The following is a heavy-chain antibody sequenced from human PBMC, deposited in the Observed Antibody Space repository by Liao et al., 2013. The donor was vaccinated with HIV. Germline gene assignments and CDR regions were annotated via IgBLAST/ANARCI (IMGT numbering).Heavy chain of an antibody. Sequence: QVQLQESGPRLVKPSETLSLTCSVSGDTMSSHHWSWIRQSAGKGLEWIGRIHSSGTANYFSSFRSRVTMSIDTSRNQFFLKLTSVTAADTAVYFCARDEFDIFGHLYYFDFWARESLSPSP. CDR3: ARDEFDIFGHLYYFDF. CDR1: GDTMSSHH. J-gene: IGHJ4*02. CDR2: IHSSGTA. V-gene: IGHV4-4*07. D-gene: IGHD3-10*02.